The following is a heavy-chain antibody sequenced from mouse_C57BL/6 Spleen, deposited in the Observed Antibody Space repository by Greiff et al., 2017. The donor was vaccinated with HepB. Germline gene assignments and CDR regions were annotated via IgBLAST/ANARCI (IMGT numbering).Heavy chain of an antibody. D-gene: IGHD2-4*01. CDR2: INSDGGST. CDR3: ARGSDYDGYFDV. Sequence: EVMLVESGGGLVQPGESLKLSCESNEYEFPSHDMSWVRKTPEKRLELVAAINSDGGSTYYPDTMERRVIISRDNTKKTLYLQMSSLTSEDTALYYCARGSDYDGYFDVWGTGTTVTVSS. J-gene: IGHJ1*03. CDR1: EYEFPSHD. V-gene: IGHV5-2*01.